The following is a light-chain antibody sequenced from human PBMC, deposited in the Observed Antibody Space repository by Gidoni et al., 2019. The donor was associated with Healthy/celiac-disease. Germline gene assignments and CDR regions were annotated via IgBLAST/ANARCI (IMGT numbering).Light chain of an antibody. J-gene: IGLJ3*02. Sequence: SVSESPGKTVTISCTRSSGSIASNYVQWYQQRPGSAPTTVIYEANQRPSGVPDRFSGSIDSSSNSASLTISGLKTEDEADYYCQSYDSSNQVFGGGTKLTVL. V-gene: IGLV6-57*03. CDR3: QSYDSSNQV. CDR2: EAN. CDR1: SGSIASNY.